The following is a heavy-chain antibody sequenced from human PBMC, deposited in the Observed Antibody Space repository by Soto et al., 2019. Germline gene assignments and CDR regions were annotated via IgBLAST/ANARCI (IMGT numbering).Heavy chain of an antibody. J-gene: IGHJ4*02. CDR2: IIPILVTA. Sequence: QVQLVQSGAEVKKPGSSVKVSCKASGGTFSSDTISWVRQAPGQGLEWMGGIIPILVTANYAQKFQGRVTITADKSTSTAYIQMSSLTSEDTAIYWCARSSVGSVYWGQGTLVTVSS. D-gene: IGHD1-1*01. CDR1: GGTFSSDT. V-gene: IGHV1-69*08. CDR3: ARSSVGSVY.